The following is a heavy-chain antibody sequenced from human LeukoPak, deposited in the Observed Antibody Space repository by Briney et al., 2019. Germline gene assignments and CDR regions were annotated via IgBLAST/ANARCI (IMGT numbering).Heavy chain of an antibody. CDR2: FSSSCRTI. J-gene: IGHJ6*04. CDR1: GFTFSSYE. V-gene: IGHV3-48*03. CDR3: ADLGITMIGGV. D-gene: IGHD3-10*02. Sequence: GGSLRLSCAASGFTFSSYEMNWVRQAPGKGLEGVSYFSSSCRTIYYADSVKGRLTISIDNDKNSLYLQMNSLRAEDTAVYYCADLGITMIGGVGGKGTTVTISS.